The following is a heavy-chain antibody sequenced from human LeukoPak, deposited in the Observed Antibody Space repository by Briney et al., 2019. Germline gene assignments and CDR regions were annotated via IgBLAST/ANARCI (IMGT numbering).Heavy chain of an antibody. CDR1: GFTVSSNY. Sequence: GGSLRLSCAASGFTVSSNYMSWVRQAPGKGLEWVSVIYSGGSTYYADSVKGRFTISRDNSKNTLYLQMNSLRAEDTAVYYCAREVDGAYFDCWGQGTLVTVSS. D-gene: IGHD4-17*01. CDR3: AREVDGAYFDC. J-gene: IGHJ4*02. V-gene: IGHV3-66*01. CDR2: IYSGGST.